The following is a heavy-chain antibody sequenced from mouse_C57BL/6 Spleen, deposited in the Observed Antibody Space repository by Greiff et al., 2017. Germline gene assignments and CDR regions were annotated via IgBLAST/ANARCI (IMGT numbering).Heavy chain of an antibody. CDR1: GYTFTSYW. CDR3: KSYGYFDY. CDR2: IYPGNSDT. V-gene: IGHV1-5*01. J-gene: IGHJ2*01. D-gene: IGHD1-1*02. Sequence: HLKESGTVLARPGASVKMSCKTSGYTFTSYWMHWVKQRPGQGLEWIGAIYPGNSDTSYNQKLKVKAKLTAVTSASTAYMELSSLTNEDSAVYYCKSYGYFDYWGQGTTLTVSS.